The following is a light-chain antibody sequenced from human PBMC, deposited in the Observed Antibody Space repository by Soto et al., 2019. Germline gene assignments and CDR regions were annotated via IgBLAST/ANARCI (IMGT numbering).Light chain of an antibody. Sequence: EIVLTQSPGPLSLSPGERATLSCRASQSVSSSYLAWYQQKPGQAPRLIIYGASSRATGIPDRFSGSGSGTDFTLTISRLGPEDFAVYYCQQYCSSPQTFCQGAKVEIK. V-gene: IGKV3-20*01. J-gene: IGKJ1*01. CDR3: QQYCSSPQT. CDR1: QSVSSSY. CDR2: GAS.